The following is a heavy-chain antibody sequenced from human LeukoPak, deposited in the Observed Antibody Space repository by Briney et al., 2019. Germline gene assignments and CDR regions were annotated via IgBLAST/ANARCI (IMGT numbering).Heavy chain of an antibody. CDR2: ISGDGVNT. D-gene: IGHD1-26*01. CDR1: GFTFDDYA. Sequence: GGSLRLSCATSGFTFDDYAMHWVRQAPGKGLEWVSLISGDGVNTHYADSVKGRFTISRDNSKNSLHLQMNSLRTEDTAFYYCAKEPYSGSYFDYFDYWGQGALVTVSS. J-gene: IGHJ4*02. CDR3: AKEPYSGSYFDYFDY. V-gene: IGHV3-43*02.